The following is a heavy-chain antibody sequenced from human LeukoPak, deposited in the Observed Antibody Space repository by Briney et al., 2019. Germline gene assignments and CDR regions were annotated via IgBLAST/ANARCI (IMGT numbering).Heavy chain of an antibody. Sequence: SETLSLTCTVSGGSISSDYWSWIRQPAGQGLEWIGRIYTSGSTNYNPTLKSRVTMSVDTSKNQFSLKLRSVTAADTAVYYCARGGQYGSGSYYTYYYYGMDVWGQGTTVTVSS. J-gene: IGHJ6*02. V-gene: IGHV4-4*07. CDR3: ARGGQYGSGSYYTYYYYGMDV. D-gene: IGHD3-10*01. CDR2: IYTSGST. CDR1: GGSISSDY.